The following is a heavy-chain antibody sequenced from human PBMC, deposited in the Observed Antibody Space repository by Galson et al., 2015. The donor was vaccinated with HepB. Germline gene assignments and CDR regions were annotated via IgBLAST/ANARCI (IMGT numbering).Heavy chain of an antibody. CDR3: ARLYYYDSSGYYQVDY. CDR2: IYHSGST. Sequence: ETLSLTCAVSGGSISSSNWWSWVRQPPGKGLEWIGEIYHSGSTNYNPSLKSRVTISVDKSKNQFSLKLSSVTAADTAVYYCARLYYYDSSGYYQVDYWGQGTLVTVSS. J-gene: IGHJ4*02. D-gene: IGHD3-22*01. V-gene: IGHV4-4*02. CDR1: GGSISSSNW.